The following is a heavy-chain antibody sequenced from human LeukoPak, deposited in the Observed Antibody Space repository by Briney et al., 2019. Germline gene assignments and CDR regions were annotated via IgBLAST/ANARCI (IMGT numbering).Heavy chain of an antibody. V-gene: IGHV4-39*07. CDR3: ARDRGGYTYSHDY. D-gene: IGHD5-18*01. CDR2: IYYSGST. CDR1: GGSISSSSSY. J-gene: IGHJ4*02. Sequence: SETLSLTCTVSGGSISSSSSYWGWIRQPPGKGLEWIGSIYYSGSTYYNPSLKSRVTISMDKSKNQLSLKLNFVTAADTAVYYCARDRGGYTYSHDYWGQGTLVTVSS.